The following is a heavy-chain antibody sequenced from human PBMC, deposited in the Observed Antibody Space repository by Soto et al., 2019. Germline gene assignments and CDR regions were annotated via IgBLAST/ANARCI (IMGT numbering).Heavy chain of an antibody. Sequence: GGALRLSCAASGFTFSSCNVNWVRPAPGEGVEWVSSISSSSSYIYYADSVKGRFTISRDNAKNSLYLQMNSLRAEDTAVYYCARDRITMVRGVRFNWFDPWGQGTLVTVSS. J-gene: IGHJ5*02. CDR3: ARDRITMVRGVRFNWFDP. D-gene: IGHD3-10*01. CDR2: ISSSSSYI. CDR1: GFTFSSCN. V-gene: IGHV3-21*01.